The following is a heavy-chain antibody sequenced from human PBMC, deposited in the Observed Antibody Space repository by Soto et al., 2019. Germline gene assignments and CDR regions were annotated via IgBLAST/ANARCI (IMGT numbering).Heavy chain of an antibody. J-gene: IGHJ4*02. Sequence: GASVKVSCKASGGTFSSYAISWVRQAPGQGLEWMGGIIPIFGTANYAQKFQGRVTITADESTSTAYMELSSLRSEDTAVYYCARDRALVYCGGDCYTFDYWGQGTLVTVSS. CDR2: IIPIFGTA. D-gene: IGHD2-21*02. V-gene: IGHV1-69*13. CDR3: ARDRALVYCGGDCYTFDY. CDR1: GGTFSSYA.